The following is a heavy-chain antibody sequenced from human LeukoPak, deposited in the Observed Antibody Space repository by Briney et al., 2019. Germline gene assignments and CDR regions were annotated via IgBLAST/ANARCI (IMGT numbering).Heavy chain of an antibody. CDR2: IKTGGSDI. V-gene: IGHV3-74*01. J-gene: IGHJ6*02. CDR1: GFTLSSYS. Sequence: SGGSLRLSCAASGFTLSSYSMDWVRQAPGKGLVWVSRIKTGGSDIRYADSVKGQFTISRDNAKNTLYLQMNSLRVEDTAVYYCARNPHGMDVWGQGTTVTVSS. CDR3: ARNPHGMDV.